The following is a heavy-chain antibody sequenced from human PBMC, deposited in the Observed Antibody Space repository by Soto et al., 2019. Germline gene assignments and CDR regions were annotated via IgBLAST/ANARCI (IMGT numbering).Heavy chain of an antibody. Sequence: EVQLVESGGGLVQPGESLRLSCAASGFTFDYYWMHWVRQAPGKGLVWVSRIYSDGTSTTYADSVKGRFTISRDNAKNTLSLQMNRLRAEGTAVYYCARGDRGAFDLWGQGTVVTVSS. J-gene: IGHJ3*01. V-gene: IGHV3-74*01. D-gene: IGHD1-26*01. CDR3: ARGDRGAFDL. CDR1: GFTFDYYW. CDR2: IYSDGTST.